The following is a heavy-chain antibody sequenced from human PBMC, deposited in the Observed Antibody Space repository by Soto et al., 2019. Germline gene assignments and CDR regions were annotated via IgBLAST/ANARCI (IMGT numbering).Heavy chain of an antibody. V-gene: IGHV4-59*12. Sequence: KLPETLSPTCTGSGGSICSYYWSWIRQPPGKGLEWIGYIYSSGSTYYNPSLKSRVTISVDTSKNQFSLKLSSVTAADTAVYYCARGRGIVATINRSLLFDYWGQGTLVTVSS. D-gene: IGHD5-12*01. CDR3: ARGRGIVATINRSLLFDY. J-gene: IGHJ4*02. CDR1: GGSICSYY. CDR2: IYSSGST.